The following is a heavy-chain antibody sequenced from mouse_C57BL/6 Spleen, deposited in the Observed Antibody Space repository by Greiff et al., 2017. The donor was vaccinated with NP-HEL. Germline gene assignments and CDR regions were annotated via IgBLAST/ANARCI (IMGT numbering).Heavy chain of an antibody. D-gene: IGHD3-3*01. Sequence: EVMLVESGGGLVKPGGPLKLSCAASGFTFSSYAMSWVRQTPEKRLEWVATISDGGSYTYYPDNVKGRFTISRDNAKNNLYLQMSHLKSEDTAMYYCARGGDVGAWFAYWGQGTLVTVSA. CDR2: ISDGGSYT. CDR3: ARGGDVGAWFAY. CDR1: GFTFSSYA. V-gene: IGHV5-4*03. J-gene: IGHJ3*01.